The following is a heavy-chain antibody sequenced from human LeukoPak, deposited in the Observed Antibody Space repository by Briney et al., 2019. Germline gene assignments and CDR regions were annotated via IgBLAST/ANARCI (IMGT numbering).Heavy chain of an antibody. D-gene: IGHD6-13*01. CDR3: ARSAVDSSSWFSDAFDI. J-gene: IGHJ3*02. CDR2: ISGSGGST. Sequence: GGSLRLSCAASGFTFSSYGMSWVRQAPGKGLEWVSAISGSGGSTYYADSVKGRFTISRDNSKNTLYLQMNSLRAEDTAVYYCARSAVDSSSWFSDAFDIWGQGTMVTVSS. CDR1: GFTFSSYG. V-gene: IGHV3-23*01.